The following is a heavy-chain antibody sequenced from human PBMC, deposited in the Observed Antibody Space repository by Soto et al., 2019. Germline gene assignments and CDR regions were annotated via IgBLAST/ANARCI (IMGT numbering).Heavy chain of an antibody. Sequence: QVQLVQSGAEMKEPGASVRVSCKAFGYTFTAYNIHWLRQAPGQGLEWMGWINAGNGNTRSSRKFQGRVIITRDTSATTAYLEVDSLRSEDTAIYYCARVAPSGGSVPRFDPWGQGTLLTVSS. V-gene: IGHV1-3*01. D-gene: IGHD3-10*01. CDR2: INAGNGNT. J-gene: IGHJ5*02. CDR3: ARVAPSGGSVPRFDP. CDR1: GYTFTAYN.